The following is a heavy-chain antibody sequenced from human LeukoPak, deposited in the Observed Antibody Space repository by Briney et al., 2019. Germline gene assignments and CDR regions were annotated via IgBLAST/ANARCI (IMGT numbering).Heavy chain of an antibody. V-gene: IGHV4-61*05. CDR1: GGSISSSIYY. CDR3: ARAESGYSYGPDAFDI. D-gene: IGHD5-18*01. CDR2: IYYSGST. Sequence: SETLSLTCTVSGGSISSSIYYWGWVRQPPGKGLEWIGYIYYSGSTNYNPSLKSRVTISVDTSKNQFSLKLSSVTAADTAVYYCARAESGYSYGPDAFDIWGQGTMVTVSS. J-gene: IGHJ3*02.